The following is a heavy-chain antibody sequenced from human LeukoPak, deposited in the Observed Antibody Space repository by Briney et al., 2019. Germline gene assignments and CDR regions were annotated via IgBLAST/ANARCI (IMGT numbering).Heavy chain of an antibody. J-gene: IGHJ4*02. CDR2: LYPSGST. V-gene: IGHV4-59*01. D-gene: IGHD3-16*01. CDR1: GGSINSGY. CDR3: ARDGVLGGLFVWDY. Sequence: PSETLSLTCSVSGGSINSGYWSWIRQPPGKGLEWIGLLYPSGSTNYNPSLKSRVTISVDTSKNQFSLKLSSVTAADTAVYYCARDGVLGGLFVWDYWGQGTLVTVSS.